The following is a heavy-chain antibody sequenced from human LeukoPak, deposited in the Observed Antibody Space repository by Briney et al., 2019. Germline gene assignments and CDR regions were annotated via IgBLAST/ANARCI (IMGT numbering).Heavy chain of an antibody. D-gene: IGHD6-13*01. CDR2: ILGSGGST. J-gene: IGHJ6*02. CDR3: AKDRSSSWYTEYYYYYGMDV. Sequence: GGAPRPSCAGPGFTFCSHAIGWVRPAPGEGVGGGSPILGSGGSTYYADSVKGRFTISRDNSKNTLYLQMNSLRAEDTAVYYCAKDRSSSWYTEYYYYYGMDVWGQGTTVTVSS. V-gene: IGHV3-23*01. CDR1: GFTFCSHA.